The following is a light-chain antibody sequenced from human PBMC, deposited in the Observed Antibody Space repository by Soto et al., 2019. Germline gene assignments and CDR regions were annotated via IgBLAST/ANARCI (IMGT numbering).Light chain of an antibody. Sequence: EIVMTQSPVTLSVSPGERATLSCRASQNISRSLAWYQQRPGQGPSLLIDGTSTRAGGVPARFSGGGSGTEFTLTIPSLQSADFAVYYCQQYNNWPPTWTFGQGTTVDIK. V-gene: IGKV3-15*01. CDR1: QNISRS. CDR2: GTS. CDR3: QQYNNWPPTWT. J-gene: IGKJ1*01.